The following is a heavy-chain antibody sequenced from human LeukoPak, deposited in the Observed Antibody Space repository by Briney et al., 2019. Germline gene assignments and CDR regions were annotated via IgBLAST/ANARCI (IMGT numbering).Heavy chain of an antibody. V-gene: IGHV4-34*01. D-gene: IGHD3-10*01. CDR3: ARERYYYGSGSYRVRAGMNWFDP. CDR1: GGSFSGYY. CDR2: INHSGST. Sequence: SSETLSLTCAVYGGSFSGYYWSWIRQPPGKGLEWIGEINHSGSTNYNPSLKSRVTISVDTSKNQFSLKLSSVTAAGTAVYYCARERYYYGSGSYRVRAGMNWFDPWGQGTLVTVSS. J-gene: IGHJ5*02.